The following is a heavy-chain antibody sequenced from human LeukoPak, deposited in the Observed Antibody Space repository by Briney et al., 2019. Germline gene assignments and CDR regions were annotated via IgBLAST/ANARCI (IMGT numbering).Heavy chain of an antibody. Sequence: SETLSLTCTVSGGSMSTYYWTWIRQPPGKGLEWIGFIYYTGSTNYNPSLKSRVTISVDTSKNQFSLKLSSVTAEDTAVYYCAGMRITTPTVRTLDYWGQGTLVTVSS. D-gene: IGHD1-14*01. V-gene: IGHV4-59*01. CDR2: IYYTGST. J-gene: IGHJ4*02. CDR3: AGMRITTPTVRTLDY. CDR1: GGSMSTYY.